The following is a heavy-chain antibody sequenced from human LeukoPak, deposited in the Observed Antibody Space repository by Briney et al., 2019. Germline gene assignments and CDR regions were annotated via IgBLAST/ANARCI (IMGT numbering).Heavy chain of an antibody. D-gene: IGHD3-10*01. V-gene: IGHV4-34*01. CDR1: GGSFSGYY. Sequence: SETLSLTCAVYGGSFSGYYWSWIRQPPGKGLEWIGEINHSGSTNFNPSLKSRVTISVDTSKNQFSLELSSVTAADTAVYYCARGYGSGSYTSNWFDPWGPGTLVTVSS. J-gene: IGHJ5*02. CDR2: INHSGST. CDR3: ARGYGSGSYTSNWFDP.